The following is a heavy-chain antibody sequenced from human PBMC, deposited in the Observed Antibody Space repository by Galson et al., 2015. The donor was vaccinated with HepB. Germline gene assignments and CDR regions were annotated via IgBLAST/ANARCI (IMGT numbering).Heavy chain of an antibody. V-gene: IGHV3-74*01. CDR3: ATAGSYRFDY. CDR1: GFAFSGYW. D-gene: IGHD6-6*01. CDR2: INSDGTTI. J-gene: IGHJ4*02. Sequence: SLRLSCAASGFAFSGYWMHWVRQAPGKGLMWVSRINSDGTTINYADSVKGRLTISRDNSKNTLYLQMNSLRAEDTGFYYCATAGSYRFDYGGQGTLATVSS.